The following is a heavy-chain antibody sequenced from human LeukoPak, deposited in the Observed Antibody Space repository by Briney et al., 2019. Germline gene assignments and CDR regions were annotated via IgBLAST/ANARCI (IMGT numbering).Heavy chain of an antibody. CDR1: GYTFTDYY. J-gene: IGHJ4*02. CDR3: ARFQQVSETGGGQ. Sequence: ASVKVSCKTSGYTFTDYYMHWVRQAPGQGLEWMGWINPHSGGTNYAQKFQGRVTMTRDTSISTAYMELSRLRSDDTAVYYWARFQQVSETGGGQRGQGTLVTVSS. D-gene: IGHD5/OR15-5a*01. CDR2: INPHSGGT. V-gene: IGHV1-2*02.